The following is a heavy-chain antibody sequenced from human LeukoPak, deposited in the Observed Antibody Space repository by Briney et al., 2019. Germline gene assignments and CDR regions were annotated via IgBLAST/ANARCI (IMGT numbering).Heavy chain of an antibody. D-gene: IGHD6-19*01. CDR1: GYTLTELS. Sequence: ASVKVSCEVSGYTLTELSMHWVRQAPGKGLEWMGGFDPEDGETIYAQKFQGRVTMTEDTSTDTAYMELSSLRSEDTAVYYCASFSGWSQGRRVYWGQGTLVTVSS. V-gene: IGHV1-24*01. J-gene: IGHJ4*02. CDR3: ASFSGWSQGRRVY. CDR2: FDPEDGET.